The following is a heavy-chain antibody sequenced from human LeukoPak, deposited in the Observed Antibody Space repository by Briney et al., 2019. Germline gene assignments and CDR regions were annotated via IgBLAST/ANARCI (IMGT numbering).Heavy chain of an antibody. D-gene: IGHD3-22*01. CDR1: GFTFSSYG. V-gene: IGHV3-23*01. CDR2: ISGSGGST. Sequence: GGSLRLSCAASGFTFSSYGMSWVRQAPGKGLEWVSAISGSGGSTYYADSVKGRFTISRDNSKNTLYLQMNSLRAEDTAVYYCAKGPWYYDSSGYYFPFDYWGQGTLVTVSS. J-gene: IGHJ4*02. CDR3: AKGPWYYDSSGYYFPFDY.